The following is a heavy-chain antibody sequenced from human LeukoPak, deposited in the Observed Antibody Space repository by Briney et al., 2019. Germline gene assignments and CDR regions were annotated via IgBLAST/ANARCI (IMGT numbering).Heavy chain of an antibody. Sequence: PSETLSLTCTVSGGSISSGDYYWSWIRQPPGKGLEWIGYIYYSGSTYYNPSLKSRVTISVDTSKNQFSLKLSSVTAADTAVYYCARVTDYGGLWYWGQGTLVTVSS. CDR2: IYYSGST. J-gene: IGHJ4*02. CDR3: ARVTDYGGLWY. D-gene: IGHD4-23*01. V-gene: IGHV4-30-4*01. CDR1: GGSISSGDYY.